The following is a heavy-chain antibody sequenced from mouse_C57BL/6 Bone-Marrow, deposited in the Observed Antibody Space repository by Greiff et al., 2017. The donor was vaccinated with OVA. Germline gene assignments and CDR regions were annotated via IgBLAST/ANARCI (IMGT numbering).Heavy chain of an antibody. CDR2: IYPRSGNT. V-gene: IGHV1-81*01. D-gene: IGHD3-2*02. CDR1: GYTFTSYG. J-gene: IGHJ3*01. CDR3: ARTAQAWFAY. Sequence: VKLQQSGAELARPGASVKLSCKASGYTFTSYGISWVKQRTGQGLEWIGEIYPRSGNTYYNEKFKGKATLTADKSSSTAYMGLRSLTSEDAAVYFCARTAQAWFAYWGQGTLVTVSA.